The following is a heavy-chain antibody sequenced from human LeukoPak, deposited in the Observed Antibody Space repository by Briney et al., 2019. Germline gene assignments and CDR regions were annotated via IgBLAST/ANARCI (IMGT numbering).Heavy chain of an antibody. CDR3: ARRRGRSSSWYRSCFDY. J-gene: IGHJ4*02. CDR1: GGSFSGYY. D-gene: IGHD6-13*01. Sequence: SETLSLTCAVYGGSFSGYYWSWIRQPPWKGLEWIGEINHSGSTNYNPSLKSRVTISVDTSKNQFSLKLSSVTAADTAVYYCARRRGRSSSWYRSCFDYWGQGTLVTVSS. V-gene: IGHV4-34*01. CDR2: INHSGST.